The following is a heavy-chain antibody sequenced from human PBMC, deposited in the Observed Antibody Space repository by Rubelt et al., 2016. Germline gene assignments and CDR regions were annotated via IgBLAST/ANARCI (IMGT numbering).Heavy chain of an antibody. D-gene: IGHD5-24*01. CDR1: GFTFSSYA. CDR3: ATRDGYNPIAGFDP. Sequence: EVQLVESGGGLVQPGGSLRLSCSASGFTFSSYAMHWVRQAPGKGLEWVSVIYSGGSTYYADSVKGRFTISRDNSKNTLYLQMNSLRAEDTAVNYCATRDGYNPIAGFDPWGQGTLVTVSS. J-gene: IGHJ5*02. CDR2: IYSGGST. V-gene: IGHV3-66*01.